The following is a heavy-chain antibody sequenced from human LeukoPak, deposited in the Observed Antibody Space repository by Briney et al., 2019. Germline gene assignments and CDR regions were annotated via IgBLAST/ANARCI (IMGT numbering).Heavy chain of an antibody. D-gene: IGHD1-20*01. CDR2: INTNTGNP. J-gene: IGHJ6*03. V-gene: IGHV7-4-1*02. CDR3: AREAQLTGTWYYYYYMDV. Sequence: ASVKVSCKASGYTFTSYAMNWVRQAPGQGLEWMGWINTNTGNPTYAQGFTGRFVFSLDTSVSTAYLQISSLKAEDTAVYYCAREAQLTGTWYYYYYMDVWGKGTTVTVSS. CDR1: GYTFTSYA.